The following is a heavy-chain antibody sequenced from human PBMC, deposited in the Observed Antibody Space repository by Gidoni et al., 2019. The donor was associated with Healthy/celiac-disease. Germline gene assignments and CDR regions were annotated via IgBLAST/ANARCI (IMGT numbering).Heavy chain of an antibody. Sequence: QVHLVQSGAEVTNPVSSVKVSFNSSGSPFTSYGISWVRQAPGQGLEWMGWISAYNGNTKYAQKLQGRVTMTTDTSTSTAYMELRSLRSDETAVYYCERAEVDVLLWCGEDYWGQGTLVTVSS. CDR2: ISAYNGNT. D-gene: IGHD3-10*01. CDR3: ERAEVDVLLWCGEDY. J-gene: IGHJ4*02. V-gene: IGHV1-18*01. CDR1: GSPFTSYG.